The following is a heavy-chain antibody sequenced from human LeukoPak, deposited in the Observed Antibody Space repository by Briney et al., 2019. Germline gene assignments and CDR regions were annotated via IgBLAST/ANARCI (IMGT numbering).Heavy chain of an antibody. CDR1: GFTFSSSA. CDR3: ARTPGGYCSGGSCYFDY. V-gene: IGHV3-23*01. D-gene: IGHD2-15*01. CDR2: ISASGGST. Sequence: GVSLRLSCAASGFTFSSSAMSWVRQVPGKGLEWVSGISASGGSTYYADSVKGRFTISRDNSKNTLYLQMNSLRAEDTAVYYCARTPGGYCSGGSCYFDYWGQGTLVTVSS. J-gene: IGHJ4*02.